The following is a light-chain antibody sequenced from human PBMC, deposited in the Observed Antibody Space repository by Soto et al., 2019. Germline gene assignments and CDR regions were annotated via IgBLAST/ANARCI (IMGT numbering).Light chain of an antibody. CDR1: NIGSET. CDR2: DDS. CDR3: QVWDSSSDHTVV. J-gene: IGLJ2*01. V-gene: IGLV3-21*02. Sequence: SYELTQPPSVSVAPGQTARIACGGNNIGSETVHWYQQKPGQAPVLVVHDDSDRPSGIPERFSGSNSGNTATLTISRVEAGDEADYYCQVWDSSSDHTVVFGGGTKLTVL.